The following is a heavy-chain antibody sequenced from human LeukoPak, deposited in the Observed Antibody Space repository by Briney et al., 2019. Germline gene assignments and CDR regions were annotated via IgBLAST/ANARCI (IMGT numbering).Heavy chain of an antibody. CDR3: ARAFSSYYYDSSGYSNFDY. CDR1: GGPISSSNW. Sequence: SGTLSLTCAVSGGPISSSNWWSWVRQPPGKGLGWIGEIYHSGSTNYNPSLKSRVTISVDKSKNQFSLKLSSVTAADTAVYYCARAFSSYYYDSSGYSNFDYWGQGTLVTVSS. J-gene: IGHJ4*02. V-gene: IGHV4-4*02. D-gene: IGHD3-22*01. CDR2: IYHSGST.